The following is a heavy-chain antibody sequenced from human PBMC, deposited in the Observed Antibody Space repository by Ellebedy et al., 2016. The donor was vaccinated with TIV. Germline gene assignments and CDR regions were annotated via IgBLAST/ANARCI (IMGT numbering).Heavy chain of an antibody. CDR3: AREGKGSGRLDY. CDR1: GGSFSGYY. CDR2: INHSGST. Sequence: SETLSLTCAVYGGSFSGYYWSWIRQPPGKGLEWIGEINHSGSTNYNPSLKSRVTVSVDTSKNQFSLKLSSVTAADTAVYYCAREGKGSGRLDYWGQGTLVTVSS. V-gene: IGHV4-34*01. J-gene: IGHJ4*02. D-gene: IGHD3-10*01.